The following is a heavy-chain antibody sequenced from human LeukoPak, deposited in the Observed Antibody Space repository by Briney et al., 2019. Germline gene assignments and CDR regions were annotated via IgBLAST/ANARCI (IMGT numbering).Heavy chain of an antibody. CDR2: ISYDGSNK. V-gene: IGHV3-30*18. Sequence: GGSLRLSCAASGFTFSSYAMSWVRQAPGKGLEWVAVISYDGSNKYYADSVKGRFTISRDNSKNTLYLQMNSLRAEDTAVYYCAKDIYPYSNYRRFDYWGQGTLVTVSS. D-gene: IGHD4-11*01. CDR1: GFTFSSYA. CDR3: AKDIYPYSNYRRFDY. J-gene: IGHJ4*02.